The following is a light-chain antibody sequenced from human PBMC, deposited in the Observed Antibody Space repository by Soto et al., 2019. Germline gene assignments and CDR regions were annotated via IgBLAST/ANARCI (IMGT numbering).Light chain of an antibody. CDR2: EVN. Sequence: QSVLTQPPSASGSPGQSVTISCTGTSSDIGAYNYVSWYQQYPGKAPKLIIYEVNNRPSGVSYRFSGSKSGNTASLTISGLQAEDEADYYCSSYTGISTQVFGGGTKLTVL. J-gene: IGLJ3*02. CDR1: SSDIGAYNY. CDR3: SSYTGISTQV. V-gene: IGLV2-14*01.